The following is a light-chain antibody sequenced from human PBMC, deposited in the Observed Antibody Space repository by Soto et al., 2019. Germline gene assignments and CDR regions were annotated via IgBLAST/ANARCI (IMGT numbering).Light chain of an antibody. CDR1: QNVGSN. CDR2: GAS. Sequence: IVMTQSPATLSVSPWERATLSCRASQNVGSNLAWYQQKPGRAPRLLIYGASTRATGIPARFSGSGSVTEFTLTISSLQSEDFAVYYCQQYNNWPITFGQGTRLEIK. J-gene: IGKJ5*01. CDR3: QQYNNWPIT. V-gene: IGKV3D-15*01.